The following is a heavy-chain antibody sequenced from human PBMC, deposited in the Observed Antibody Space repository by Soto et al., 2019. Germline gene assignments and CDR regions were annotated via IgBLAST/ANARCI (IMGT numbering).Heavy chain of an antibody. CDR3: ARDPSTAVAGRYYYYGMLV. V-gene: IGHV3-74*01. Sequence: GGSLRLSCAASGFTFSSYWMHWVRQAPGKGLVWVSRINSDGSSTSYADSVKGRFTISRDNAKNTLYLQMNSLRAEDTAVYYCARDPSTAVAGRYYYYGMLVWGQGTMVNVSS. CDR1: GFTFSSYW. D-gene: IGHD6-19*01. J-gene: IGHJ6*02. CDR2: INSDGSST.